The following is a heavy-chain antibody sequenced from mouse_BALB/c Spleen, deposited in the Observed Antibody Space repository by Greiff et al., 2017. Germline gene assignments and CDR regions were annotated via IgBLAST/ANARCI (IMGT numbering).Heavy chain of an antibody. CDR1: GYTFTSYT. CDR2: INPSSGYT. D-gene: IGHD1-3*01. J-gene: IGHJ3*01. V-gene: IGHV1-4*02. Sequence: VQLVESAAELARPGASVKMSCKASGYTFTSYTMHWVKQRPGQGLEWIGYINPSSGYTEYNQKFKDKTTLTADKSSSTAYMQLSSLTSEDSAVYYCAREVKGTAWFAYWGQGTLVTVSA. CDR3: AREVKGTAWFAY.